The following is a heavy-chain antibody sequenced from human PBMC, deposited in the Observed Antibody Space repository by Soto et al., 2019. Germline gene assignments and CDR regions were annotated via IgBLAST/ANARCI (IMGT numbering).Heavy chain of an antibody. CDR1: GFTFSNAW. Sequence: EVQLVESGGGLVKPGGSLRLSCAASGFTFSNAWMSWLRQSQGKGLEWVGHIKSKTDGGTTDYDAPVNGRFTNSRDDSKNTLYLQMNSLKTADAAVYYCNTSLAYWGQGTLVIVSS. J-gene: IGHJ4*02. CDR2: IKSKTDGGTT. CDR3: NTSLAY. V-gene: IGHV3-15*07.